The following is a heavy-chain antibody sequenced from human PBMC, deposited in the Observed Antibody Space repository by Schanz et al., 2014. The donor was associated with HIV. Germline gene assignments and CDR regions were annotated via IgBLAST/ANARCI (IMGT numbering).Heavy chain of an antibody. V-gene: IGHV3-33*01. CDR3: ARDVAGCSGTSCYSDAFDI. Sequence: QVQRVESGGGVVQPGRSLRLSCAASGFTFSSYAMHWVRQAPGKGLEWVAVIWFDGTNKFYADSVKGRFTISRDNSKNTLFLQMNSLRAEDTAVYFCARDVAGCSGTSCYSDAFDIWGQGTLVTVSS. D-gene: IGHD2-2*01. CDR1: GFTFSSYA. CDR2: IWFDGTNK. J-gene: IGHJ3*02.